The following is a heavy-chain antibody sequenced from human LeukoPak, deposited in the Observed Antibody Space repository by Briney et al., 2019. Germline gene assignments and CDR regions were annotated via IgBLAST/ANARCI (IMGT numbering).Heavy chain of an antibody. Sequence: SETLSLTCTVSGGSVSSSNYYWGWIRQPPEKGLEWIGSIYYSGSTYYNPSLKSQVTISVDTSKNQFSLKLSSVTAADTAVYYCARGGGRYSYVYFDYWGQGTLVTVSS. CDR2: IYYSGST. V-gene: IGHV4-39*01. J-gene: IGHJ4*02. D-gene: IGHD5-18*01. CDR3: ARGGGRYSYVYFDY. CDR1: GGSVSSSNYY.